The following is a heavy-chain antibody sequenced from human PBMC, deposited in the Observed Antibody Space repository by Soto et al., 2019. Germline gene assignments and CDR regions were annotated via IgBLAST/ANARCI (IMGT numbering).Heavy chain of an antibody. D-gene: IGHD6-6*01. CDR2: ITTSGSTK. V-gene: IGHV3-48*03. CDR3: ASLSIISSSSDY. CDR1: GFTFSSYE. Sequence: PGGSLRLSCVASGFTFSSYEMNWVRQAPGKGLEWVSYITTSGSTKYYADSVKGRFTISRDNAKNSLYLQMNTLRAEDTAVYYCASLSIISSSSDYWGQGTLVTVSS. J-gene: IGHJ4*02.